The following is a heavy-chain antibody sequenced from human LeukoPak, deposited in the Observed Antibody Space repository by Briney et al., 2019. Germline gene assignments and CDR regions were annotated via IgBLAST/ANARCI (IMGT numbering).Heavy chain of an antibody. CDR1: GFTVSSNY. CDR3: AKTRAIVGATWAREGFLDY. Sequence: PGGSLRLSCAASGFTVSSNYMSWVRQAPGKGLEWVSVIYSGGSTYYADSVKGRFSISRDNSKNTLHLQMNSLRAEDTAVYYCAKTRAIVGATWAREGFLDYWGQGTLVTVSS. V-gene: IGHV3-53*01. J-gene: IGHJ4*02. D-gene: IGHD1-26*01. CDR2: IYSGGST.